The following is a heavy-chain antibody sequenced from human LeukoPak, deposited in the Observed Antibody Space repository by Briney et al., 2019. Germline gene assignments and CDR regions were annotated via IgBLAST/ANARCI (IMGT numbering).Heavy chain of an antibody. D-gene: IGHD5-18*01. Sequence: GGSLRLSCAASGFTFNTYAMSWVRHAPGRGREWVSGISASGGSTYYADFVKGRFTISRDNSKNTLYLQMNSLRAEDTGVYYCAKDQEWDSGYSYGSDYWGQGTLVTVSS. CDR2: ISASGGST. J-gene: IGHJ4*02. CDR3: AKDQEWDSGYSYGSDY. CDR1: GFTFNTYA. V-gene: IGHV3-23*01.